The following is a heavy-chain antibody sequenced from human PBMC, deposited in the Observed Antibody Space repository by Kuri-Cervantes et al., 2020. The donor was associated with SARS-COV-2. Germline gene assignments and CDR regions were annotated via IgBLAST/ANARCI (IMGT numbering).Heavy chain of an antibody. CDR2: IYHSGST. CDR1: GYSISSGYY. J-gene: IGHJ4*02. V-gene: IGHV4-38-2*01. CDR3: ARLGGHAGDGYNPGHDY. D-gene: IGHD5-24*01. Sequence: SEILSLTCAVSGYSISSGYYWGWIRQPPGKGLEWIGSIYHSGSTYYNPSLKSRVTISVDTSKNQFSLKLSSVTAADTAVYYCARLGGHAGDGYNPGHDYWGQGTLVTVSS.